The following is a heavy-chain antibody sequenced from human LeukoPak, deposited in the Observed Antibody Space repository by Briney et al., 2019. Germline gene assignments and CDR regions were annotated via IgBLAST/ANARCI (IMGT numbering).Heavy chain of an antibody. J-gene: IGHJ4*02. D-gene: IGHD2-21*01. V-gene: IGHV1-8*01. CDR1: GYTFTSYD. CDR2: MNPNNAKT. Sequence: ASVKVSCKASGYTFTSYDINWVRQATGQGLEWMGWMNPNNAKTVYAQKFQGRVTMTRNTSISTAYMELSGLGSEDTAVYYCARLWPSNTGNDYWGQGTLVTVSS. CDR3: ARLWPSNTGNDY.